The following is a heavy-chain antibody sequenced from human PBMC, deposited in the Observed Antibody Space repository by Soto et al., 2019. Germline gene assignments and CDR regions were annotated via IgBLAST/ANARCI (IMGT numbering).Heavy chain of an antibody. CDR1: GYTFTGYY. Sequence: QVQLVQSGAEVKKPGASVKVSCKASGYTFTGYYMHWVRQAPGQGLEWMGWINPNSGGTNYAQKFQGWVTMTRDTSISTAYMELSRLRSDDTAVYYCARSRGGYSYGSVMYDYWGQGTLVTVSS. V-gene: IGHV1-2*04. D-gene: IGHD5-18*01. J-gene: IGHJ4*02. CDR3: ARSRGGYSYGSVMYDY. CDR2: INPNSGGT.